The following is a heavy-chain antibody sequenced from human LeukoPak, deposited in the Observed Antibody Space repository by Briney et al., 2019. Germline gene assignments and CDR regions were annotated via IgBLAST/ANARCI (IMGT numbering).Heavy chain of an antibody. D-gene: IGHD5-24*01. CDR3: AKARGSWLQSSFDY. V-gene: IGHV3-23*01. Sequence: GSLRLSCASSGFTFSSYAKSWVRQAPGKGLEWVSAISGSGGSTYYADSVKGRFTISRDNSKNTLYLQMNSLRAEDTAVYYCAKARGSWLQSSFDYWGQGTLVTVSS. J-gene: IGHJ4*02. CDR1: GFTFSSYA. CDR2: ISGSGGST.